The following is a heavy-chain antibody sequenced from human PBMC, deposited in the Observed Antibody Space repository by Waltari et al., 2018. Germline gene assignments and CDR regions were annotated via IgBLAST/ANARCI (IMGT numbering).Heavy chain of an antibody. J-gene: IGHJ4*02. V-gene: IGHV4-38-2*01. CDR2: IYHSGST. Sequence: QVQLQESGPGLVKPSETLSLTCAVSGYSISSGYYWGWIRQPPGKGLEWIGSIYHSGSTYYNPSLKSRVTISVDTTKNQFSLKLSSVTAADTAVYYCARQLPPAYGGGDCYPYYFDYWGQGTLVTVSS. D-gene: IGHD2-21*01. CDR3: ARQLPPAYGGGDCYPYYFDY. CDR1: GYSISSGYY.